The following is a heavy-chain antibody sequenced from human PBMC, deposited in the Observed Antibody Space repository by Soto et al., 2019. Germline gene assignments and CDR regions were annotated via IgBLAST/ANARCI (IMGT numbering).Heavy chain of an antibody. CDR1: GFTFDDYA. V-gene: IGHV3-9*01. Sequence: PGGSLRLSCAASGFTFDDYAMHWVRQAPGKGLEWVSGISWNSGSIGYADSVKGRFTISRDNAKNSLYLQMNSLRAEDTALYYCAKDTTPADTAMVTSLDYWGQGTLVTV. J-gene: IGHJ4*02. D-gene: IGHD5-18*01. CDR3: AKDTTPADTAMVTSLDY. CDR2: ISWNSGSI.